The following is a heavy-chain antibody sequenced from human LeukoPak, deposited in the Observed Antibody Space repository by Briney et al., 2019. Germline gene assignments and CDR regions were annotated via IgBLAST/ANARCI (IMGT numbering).Heavy chain of an antibody. V-gene: IGHV3-20*04. CDR2: INWNGGST. CDR1: GFTFDDYG. D-gene: IGHD3-10*02. CDR3: AELGITMIGGV. J-gene: IGHJ6*04. Sequence: GGSLRLSCAASGFTFDDYGMSWVRQAPGKGLEWVSNINWNGGSTGYADSVRGRFTISRDNAKNSLYLQMNSLRAEDTAVYYCAELGITMIGGVWGKGTTVTISS.